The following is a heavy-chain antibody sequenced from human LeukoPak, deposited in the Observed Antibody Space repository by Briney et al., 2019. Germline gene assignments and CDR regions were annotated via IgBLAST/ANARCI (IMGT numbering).Heavy chain of an antibody. CDR3: AKAPNPYYFDY. V-gene: IGHV3-30*18. D-gene: IGHD1-14*01. CDR1: GFTFSSYG. J-gene: IGHJ4*02. CDR2: ISYDGSNK. Sequence: GGSLRLSCAASGFTFSSYGMHWVRQAPGKGLEWVAVISYDGSNKYYADSVKGRFTISRDNAKNSLYLQMNSLRAEDTALYYCAKAPNPYYFDYWGQGTLVTVSS.